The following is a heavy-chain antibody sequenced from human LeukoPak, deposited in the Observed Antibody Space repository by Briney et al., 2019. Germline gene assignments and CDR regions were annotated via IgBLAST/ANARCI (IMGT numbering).Heavy chain of an antibody. CDR2: INHSGST. Sequence: SETLSLTRAVYGGSFSGYYWSWIRQPPGKGLEWIGEINHSGSTNYNPSLKSRVAISVDTSKNQFSLKLSSVTAADTAVYYCARGSPLSIFGVVISYFDYWGQGTLVTVSS. D-gene: IGHD3-3*01. CDR3: ARGSPLSIFGVVISYFDY. J-gene: IGHJ4*02. CDR1: GGSFSGYY. V-gene: IGHV4-34*01.